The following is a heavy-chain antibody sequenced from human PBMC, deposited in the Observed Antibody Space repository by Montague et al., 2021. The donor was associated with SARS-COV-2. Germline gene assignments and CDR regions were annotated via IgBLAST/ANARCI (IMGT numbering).Heavy chain of an antibody. V-gene: IGHV4-61*02. D-gene: IGHD6-19*01. Sequence: TLSLTRTVSGGSISSSSYYWSWIRQPAGKGLEWIGRISISGSTNYNPSLKSRVTISVDTSKNQFSLKLSSVTAADTAVYYCARDIAVAGLFDYWGQGTLVTVSS. CDR1: GGSISSSSYY. CDR2: ISISGST. J-gene: IGHJ4*02. CDR3: ARDIAVAGLFDY.